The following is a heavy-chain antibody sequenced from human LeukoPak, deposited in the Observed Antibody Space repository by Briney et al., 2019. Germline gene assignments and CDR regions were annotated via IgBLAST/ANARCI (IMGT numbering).Heavy chain of an antibody. D-gene: IGHD6-13*01. Sequence: PGGTLRLSCAASGFTFSSYALSWVRQAPGKGLEWVSGISENGGTTFYAGSVKGRFTITRDNSNNTLCVQMNSLRGEDTAVYYCAKDYGPKQLVFFDSWGQGTLVTVSS. CDR2: ISENGGTT. J-gene: IGHJ4*02. CDR1: GFTFSSYA. CDR3: AKDYGPKQLVFFDS. V-gene: IGHV3-23*01.